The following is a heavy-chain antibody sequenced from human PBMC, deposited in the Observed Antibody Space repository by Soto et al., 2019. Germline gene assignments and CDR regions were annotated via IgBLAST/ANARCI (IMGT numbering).Heavy chain of an antibody. CDR1: GYDFNTNW. V-gene: IGHV5-51*01. D-gene: IGHD3-3*01. J-gene: IGHJ4*02. CDR2: MYPGDSDT. CDR3: ARLPRDCNKTSCYYADH. Sequence: RVESLKISCMGSGYDFNTNWFGWVLHLPGIGLELVGIMYPGDSDTRYNPSLQGHVTLSVDVTVSTAFLQWRSLETSDTGMYFCARLPRDCNKTSCYYADHWGQGNQVTVSS.